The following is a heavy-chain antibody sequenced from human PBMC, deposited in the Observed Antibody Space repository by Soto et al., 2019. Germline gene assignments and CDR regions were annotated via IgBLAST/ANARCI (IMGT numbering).Heavy chain of an antibody. Sequence: EVQLVESGGGLVQPGESLRLSCAASGFTFSNFNMHWVRQAPGKGLEWISYISASNTTVYYGDPVKGRFTISRDNAKNSLYLQMNSLRDEDTAVYYCARIYRRDGNKYADYWGQGTLVTVSS. V-gene: IGHV3-48*02. CDR2: ISASNTTV. D-gene: IGHD3-16*02. CDR1: GFTFSNFN. J-gene: IGHJ4*02. CDR3: ARIYRRDGNKYADY.